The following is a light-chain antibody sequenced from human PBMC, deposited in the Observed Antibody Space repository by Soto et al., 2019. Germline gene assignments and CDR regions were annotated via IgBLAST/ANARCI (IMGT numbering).Light chain of an antibody. CDR1: SSNVGTNF. J-gene: IGLJ2*01. V-gene: IGLV1-47*01. CDR3: AAWDDSLSGVV. CDR2: PNN. Sequence: QSVLTQPPSASGTPGQRVTMSCSGSSSNVGTNFVYWYQQLPGTAPKVLIYPNNQRPSGVPDRFSGSKSGTSASLAISGLRSEDEADYYCAAWDDSLSGVVFGGGTQMTVL.